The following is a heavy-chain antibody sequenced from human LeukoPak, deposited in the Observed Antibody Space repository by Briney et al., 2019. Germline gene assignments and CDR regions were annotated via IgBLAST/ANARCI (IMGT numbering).Heavy chain of an antibody. CDR3: AKNGLGRGSGSIDY. D-gene: IGHD3-10*01. CDR2: ISSSSSYI. CDR1: GFTFSSYS. Sequence: PGGSLRLSCAASGFTFSSYSMNWVRQAPGKGLEWVSSISSSSSYIYYADSVKGRFTISRDNAKNSLYLQMNSLRAEDTAVYYCAKNGLGRGSGSIDYWGQGTLVTVSS. J-gene: IGHJ4*02. V-gene: IGHV3-21*04.